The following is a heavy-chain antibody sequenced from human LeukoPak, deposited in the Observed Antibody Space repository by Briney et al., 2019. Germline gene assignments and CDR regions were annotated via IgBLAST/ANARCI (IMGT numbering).Heavy chain of an antibody. CDR3: ARGGIVGSRTNWFDP. Sequence: SETLSLTCTVSGGSIRRYYWSWIRQPPGKGLECIGYIYYIGSTNYNPSLKSRVTISLDTSKSQFSLKLTSVTPADTAVYYCARGGIVGSRTNWFDPWGQGILVTVSS. CDR1: GGSIRRYY. V-gene: IGHV4-59*01. CDR2: IYYIGST. D-gene: IGHD1-26*01. J-gene: IGHJ5*02.